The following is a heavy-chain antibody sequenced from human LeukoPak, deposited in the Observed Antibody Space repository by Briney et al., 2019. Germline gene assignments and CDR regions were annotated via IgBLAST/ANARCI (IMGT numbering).Heavy chain of an antibody. J-gene: IGHJ4*02. Sequence: GGSLRLSCAASGFTFSSYWMSWVRQAPGKGLEWVANIKQDGSEKYYVDSVKGRFTISRDNAKNSLYLQMNSLRAEDTAVYYCASLGKVAVAGTISYYFDYWGQGTLVTVSS. CDR1: GFTFSSYW. CDR2: IKQDGSEK. CDR3: ASLGKVAVAGTISYYFDY. D-gene: IGHD6-19*01. V-gene: IGHV3-7*01.